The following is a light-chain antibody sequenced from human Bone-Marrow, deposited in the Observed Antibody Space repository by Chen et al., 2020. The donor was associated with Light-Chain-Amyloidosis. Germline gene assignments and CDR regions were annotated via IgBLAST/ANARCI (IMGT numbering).Light chain of an antibody. CDR3: SSYTSSGKVV. CDR2: EVS. V-gene: IGLV2-14*01. CDR1: TSDVGGYNY. J-gene: IGLJ2*01. Sequence: QSVLTQPAAGSVSPGQSITISCTGTTSDVGGYNYVSWYQQYPGKAPKLMISEVSDRPSGVSNRFSGSKSGNTASLTISGLQAEDEADYYCSSYTSSGKVVFGGGTTVTVL.